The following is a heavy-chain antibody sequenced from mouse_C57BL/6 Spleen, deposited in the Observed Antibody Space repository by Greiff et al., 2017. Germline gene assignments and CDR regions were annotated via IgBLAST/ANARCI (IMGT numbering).Heavy chain of an antibody. J-gene: IGHJ2*01. Sequence: QVQLQQPGAELVRPGSSVKLSCKASGYTFTSYWMDWVKQRPGQGLEWIGNIYPSDSETHYNQKFKNKATLTVDKSSSTAYMPLSSLTSEDSAVYYCARRRELGLFDYWGKGTTLTVSS. CDR2: IYPSDSET. CDR3: ARRRELGLFDY. CDR1: GYTFTSYW. V-gene: IGHV1-61*01. D-gene: IGHD4-1*01.